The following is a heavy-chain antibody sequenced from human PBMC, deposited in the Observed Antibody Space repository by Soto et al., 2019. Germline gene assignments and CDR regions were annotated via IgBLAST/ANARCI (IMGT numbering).Heavy chain of an antibody. J-gene: IGHJ4*02. V-gene: IGHV4-59*01. D-gene: IGHD2-15*01. CDR3: ARTTTLENYFDY. CDR2: IYYTGSI. Sequence: QVQLQESGPGLVTPSETLSLTCTVSGGSFSSYYWSWIRQPPGKGLEWIGYIYYTGSIIYNPSLKSRVTMSVDMSIKPFSLKLNSVTAADTAVYYCARTTTLENYFDYWGQGTLVTVSS. CDR1: GGSFSSYY.